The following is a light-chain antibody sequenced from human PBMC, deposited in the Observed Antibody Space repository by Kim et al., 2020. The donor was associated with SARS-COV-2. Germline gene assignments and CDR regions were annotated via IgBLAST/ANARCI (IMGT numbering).Light chain of an antibody. CDR3: QTYYNAPHT. Sequence: SASVGDRVTITCRASQGISNYLAWYQQKPGKVPKLLIYSASALQSGFPSRFSGSGSGTDFTLTINSLQPDDVATYYCQTYYNAPHTFGPGTKLEI. V-gene: IGKV1-27*01. J-gene: IGKJ2*01. CDR2: SAS. CDR1: QGISNY.